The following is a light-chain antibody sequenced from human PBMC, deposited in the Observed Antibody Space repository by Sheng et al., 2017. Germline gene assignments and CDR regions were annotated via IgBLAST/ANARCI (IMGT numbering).Light chain of an antibody. CDR1: TSNIGSNT. Sequence: QSVLTQAPSTSGTPGQRVTISCSGSTSNIGSNTISWYQQFPGAAPKLLIYTNSQRPSGVPDRFSDSKSGASASLAITGLQAEDEADYYCQSYDTSLSGSIFGGGTKLT. CDR3: QSYDTSLSGSI. V-gene: IGLV1-44*01. J-gene: IGLJ2*01. CDR2: TNS.